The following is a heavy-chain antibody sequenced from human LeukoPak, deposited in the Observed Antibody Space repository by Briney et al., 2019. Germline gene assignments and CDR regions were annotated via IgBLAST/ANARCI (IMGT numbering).Heavy chain of an antibody. V-gene: IGHV4-59*12. J-gene: IGHJ4*02. CDR1: GGSISSYY. Sequence: PSETLSLTCTVSGGSISSYYWSWIRQPPGKGLEWIGYIYYSGSTNYNPSLKSRVTMSVDTSKNQFSLKLSSVTAADTAVYYCARESVEMVFYVDYWGQGTLVTVSS. D-gene: IGHD5-24*01. CDR3: ARESVEMVFYVDY. CDR2: IYYSGST.